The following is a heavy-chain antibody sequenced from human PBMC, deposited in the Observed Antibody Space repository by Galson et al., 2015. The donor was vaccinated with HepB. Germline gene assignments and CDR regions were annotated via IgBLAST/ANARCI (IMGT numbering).Heavy chain of an antibody. V-gene: IGHV3-74*01. Sequence: FLRLSCAASGFTLSSSSMHWVRQAPGKGLVWVSRISSDGSITIYADSVKGRFTISRDNAKNTLYVQMNSLRAEDTAVYYCAREGGSGALDIWGQGTMVTVSS. J-gene: IGHJ3*02. CDR1: GFTLSSSS. CDR2: ISSDGSIT. CDR3: AREGGSGALDI. D-gene: IGHD3-10*01.